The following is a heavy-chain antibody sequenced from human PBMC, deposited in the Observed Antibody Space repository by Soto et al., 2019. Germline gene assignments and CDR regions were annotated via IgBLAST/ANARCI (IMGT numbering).Heavy chain of an antibody. D-gene: IGHD3-10*01. J-gene: IGHJ6*02. CDR2: FKWNSGGV. CDR1: GFTFSSYS. V-gene: IGHV3-9*01. Sequence: GGSLRLSCAASGFTFSSYSMSWVRQAPGKGLEWVSGFKWNSGGVGYADSVKGRFTISRDNARNSLYLQMNSLRPEDTAVYYCAKDRSSGSPYYGMDFWGQGTMVTVSS. CDR3: AKDRSSGSPYYGMDF.